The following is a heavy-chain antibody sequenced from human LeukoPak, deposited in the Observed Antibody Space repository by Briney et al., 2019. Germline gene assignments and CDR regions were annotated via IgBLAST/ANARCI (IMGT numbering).Heavy chain of an antibody. CDR3: ARYNSASTIRYFDY. Sequence: EASVKVSCKASGGTFSSYAISWVRQAPGQGLEWMGGIIPIFGTANYAQKLQGRVTITTDGSTSTAYMELSSLRSEDTAVYYCARYNSASTIRYFDYWGQGTLVTVSS. V-gene: IGHV1-69*05. J-gene: IGHJ4*02. CDR2: IIPIFGTA. D-gene: IGHD5-24*01. CDR1: GGTFSSYA.